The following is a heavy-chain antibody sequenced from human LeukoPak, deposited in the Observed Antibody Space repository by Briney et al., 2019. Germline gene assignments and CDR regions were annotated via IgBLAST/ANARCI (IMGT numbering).Heavy chain of an antibody. J-gene: IGHJ3*02. Sequence: GGSLRLSRAASGFTFSSYGMHWVRQAPGKGLEWVAFIRYDGSNKYYADSVKGRFTISRDNSKNTLYLQMNSLRAEDTAVYYCAKGLLTRCSSTSCYDAFDIWGQGTMVTVSS. CDR1: GFTFSSYG. CDR3: AKGLLTRCSSTSCYDAFDI. CDR2: IRYDGSNK. D-gene: IGHD2-2*01. V-gene: IGHV3-30*02.